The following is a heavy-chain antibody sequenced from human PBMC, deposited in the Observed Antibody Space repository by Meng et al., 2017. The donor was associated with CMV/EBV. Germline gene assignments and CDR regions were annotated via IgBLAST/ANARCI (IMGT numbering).Heavy chain of an antibody. J-gene: IGHJ4*02. V-gene: IGHV3-30*02. D-gene: IGHD6-19*01. CDR3: AKDGRYSSGLDY. Sequence: GESLKISCAASGFTFSSYDMHWVRQAPGKGLEWVAFIRYDGSNKYYADSVKGRFTISRDNSKNTLYLQMNSLRAEDTAVYYCAKDGRYSSGLDYWGQGTLVTVSS. CDR1: GFTFSSYD. CDR2: IRYDGSNK.